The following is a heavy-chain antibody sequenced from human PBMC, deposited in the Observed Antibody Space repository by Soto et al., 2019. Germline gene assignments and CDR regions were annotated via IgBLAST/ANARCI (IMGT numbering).Heavy chain of an antibody. D-gene: IGHD3-22*01. CDR2: IIPIFGTA. J-gene: IGHJ4*02. Sequence: SVKVSCKASGGTFSSYAISWVLQAPGQGLEWMGGIIPIFGTANYAQKFQGRVTITADKSTSTAYMELSSLRSEDTAVYYCARVPPPPNYYDSSGPTGHWGQGTLVTVSS. CDR3: ARVPPPPNYYDSSGPTGH. CDR1: GGTFSSYA. V-gene: IGHV1-69*06.